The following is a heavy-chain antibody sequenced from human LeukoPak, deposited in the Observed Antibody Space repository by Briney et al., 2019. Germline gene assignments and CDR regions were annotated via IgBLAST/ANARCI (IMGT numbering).Heavy chain of an antibody. J-gene: IGHJ3*02. CDR1: GVTLSTYA. Sequence: GGSLRLSCAASGVTLSTYAMSWVRQAPGKGLEWVGRIKSKTDGGTTDYAAPVKGRFTISRDDSKNTLYLQMNSLKTEDTAVYYCTTEVVVVTAKGQSDFDIWGQGTMVTVSS. D-gene: IGHD2-21*02. V-gene: IGHV3-15*01. CDR3: TTEVVVVTAKGQSDFDI. CDR2: IKSKTDGGTT.